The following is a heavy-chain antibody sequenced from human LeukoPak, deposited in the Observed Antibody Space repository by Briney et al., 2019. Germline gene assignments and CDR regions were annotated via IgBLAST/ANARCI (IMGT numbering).Heavy chain of an antibody. V-gene: IGHV3-23*01. CDR1: GFTFSSYD. D-gene: IGHD2/OR15-2a*01. J-gene: IGHJ4*02. CDR2: ISGRGVST. Sequence: GGSLRLSCAASGFTFSSYDMSWVRQAPGKGLEWVSRISGRGVSTAYADSVKGRFTISRDSSKNTLFLQMNSLRAEDTAVYYRAKVPRGTTYYFDYWGQGTLITVSS. CDR3: AKVPRGTTYYFDY.